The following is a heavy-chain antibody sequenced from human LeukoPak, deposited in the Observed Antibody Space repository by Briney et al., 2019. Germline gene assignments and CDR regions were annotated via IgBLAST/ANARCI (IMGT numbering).Heavy chain of an antibody. CDR2: INQDGSEK. CDR1: GFPFSTFW. J-gene: IGHJ4*02. D-gene: IGHD6-13*01. CDR3: ASIGSSWFWVY. V-gene: IGHV3-7*01. Sequence: SGGSLRLSCAVSGFPFSTFWMSWVRQAPGKGLEWVANINQDGSEKYYVDSVRGRFAISRDNAKNSLYLQMNSLRAEDTAVYYCASIGSSWFWVYWGQGTLVTVSS.